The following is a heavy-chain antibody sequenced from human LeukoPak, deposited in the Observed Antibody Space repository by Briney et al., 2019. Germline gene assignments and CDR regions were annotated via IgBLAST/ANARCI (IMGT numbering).Heavy chain of an antibody. CDR1: GFAFSSYA. CDR3: AKDRGRYSYGSVDY. V-gene: IGHV3-23*01. D-gene: IGHD5-12*01. J-gene: IGHJ4*02. Sequence: GGSLRLSCAASGFAFSSYAISWVRQAPGKGLEWVSSISGSGGSTYYADSVKGRFTISRDNYKNTLYLQMNSLRVEDTAVYYCAKDRGRYSYGSVDYWGQGTLVTVSS. CDR2: ISGSGGST.